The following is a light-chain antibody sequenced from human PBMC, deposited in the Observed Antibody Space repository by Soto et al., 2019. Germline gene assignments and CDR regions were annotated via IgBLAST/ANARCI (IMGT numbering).Light chain of an antibody. CDR2: DAS. CDR1: QSVSSY. Sequence: EIVLTQSPATLSLSPGERATLSCRASQSVSSYLAWYQQKPGQAPRLLIYDASNRATGIPARFSGSGSGTDFTLTTSSLEPEDCPVYYCQQRDTFGQGTKLEIK. J-gene: IGKJ2*01. CDR3: QQRDT. V-gene: IGKV3-11*01.